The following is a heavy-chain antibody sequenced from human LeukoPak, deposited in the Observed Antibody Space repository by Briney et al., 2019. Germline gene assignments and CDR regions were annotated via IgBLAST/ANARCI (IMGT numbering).Heavy chain of an antibody. CDR1: GGSILSSSYY. CDR3: ARVPARRVVTTPTYFDY. J-gene: IGHJ4*01. V-gene: IGHV4-39*07. CDR2: IYYSGNT. D-gene: IGHD2-21*02. Sequence: KPSETLSLACTVSGGSILSSSYYWGWIRQPPGKGLEWIGSIYYSGNTNYNPSLNSPVSISVDTSKNQFSLKLSSVTAADTAVYYCARVPARRVVTTPTYFDYWGQGTLVTVSS.